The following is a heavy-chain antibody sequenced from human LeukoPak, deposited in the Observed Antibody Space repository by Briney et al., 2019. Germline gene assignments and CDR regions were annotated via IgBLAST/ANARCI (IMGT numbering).Heavy chain of an antibody. CDR2: INSDGSST. CDR1: GFTFSNYW. J-gene: IGHJ4*02. D-gene: IGHD1-7*01. CDR3: ARDGQTGTTVY. V-gene: IGHV3-74*01. Sequence: GGSLRLSCATSGFTFSNYWMHWVRQAPGKGLVWVSHINSDGSSTRYADSVKGRFTISRDNAKNTVHLQMNSLRAEDTAVYYCARDGQTGTTVYWGQGTLVTVSS.